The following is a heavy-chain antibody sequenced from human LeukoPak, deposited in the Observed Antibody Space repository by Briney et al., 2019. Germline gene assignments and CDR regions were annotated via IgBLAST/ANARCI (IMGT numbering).Heavy chain of an antibody. D-gene: IGHD6-13*01. J-gene: IGHJ4*02. Sequence: GGSLRLSCAASGFTFSDYAMSWVRQAPGRGLEWVSVISDSGGSTYYGDSVKGRFTISRDNSKNTLYLQMNSLRAEDTAVYYCAKTRPLDSSSWSHGDYWGQGTLVTVSS. CDR1: GFTFSDYA. CDR2: ISDSGGST. V-gene: IGHV3-23*01. CDR3: AKTRPLDSSSWSHGDY.